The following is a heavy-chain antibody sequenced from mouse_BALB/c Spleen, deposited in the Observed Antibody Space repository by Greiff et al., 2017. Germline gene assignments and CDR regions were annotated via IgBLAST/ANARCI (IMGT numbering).Heavy chain of an antibody. Sequence: EVQLQQSGPSLVKPSQTLSLTCSVTGDSITSGYWNWIRKFPGNKLEYMGYISYSGSTYYNPSLKSRISITRDTSKNQYYLQLNSVTTEDTATYYCARYGWDAYYFDYWGQGTTLTVSS. CDR3: ARYGWDAYYFDY. CDR2: ISYSGST. J-gene: IGHJ2*01. CDR1: GDSITSGY. D-gene: IGHD4-1*01. V-gene: IGHV3-8*02.